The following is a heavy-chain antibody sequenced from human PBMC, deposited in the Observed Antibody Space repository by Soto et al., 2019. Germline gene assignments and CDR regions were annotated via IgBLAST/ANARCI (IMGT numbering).Heavy chain of an antibody. J-gene: IGHJ4*02. V-gene: IGHV4-30-4*01. CDR2: IYSSGTT. CDR1: GGSISSGDYY. Sequence: SETLSLTCTVSGGSISSGDYYWSWIRQPPGKGLEWIGYIYSSGTTYYNPSLKSRVTISVDTSKNQFSLKLTSVTAADTAVYYCATAFGYNSGWYRFDYWGQGTLVTVSS. CDR3: ATAFGYNSGWYRFDY. D-gene: IGHD6-19*01.